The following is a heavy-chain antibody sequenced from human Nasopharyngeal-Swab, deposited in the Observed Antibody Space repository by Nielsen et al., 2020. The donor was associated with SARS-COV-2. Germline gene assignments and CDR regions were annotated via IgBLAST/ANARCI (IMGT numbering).Heavy chain of an antibody. Sequence: GGSLRPSCAASGFTFSSYGMHWVRQAPGKGLEWVAVIWYDGSNKYYADSVKGRFTISRDNSKNTLYLQMNSLRAEDTAVYFCAKDLNIVVAGTGFDYWGQGTRVTVSS. J-gene: IGHJ4*02. D-gene: IGHD6-19*01. CDR2: IWYDGSNK. V-gene: IGHV3-33*06. CDR3: AKDLNIVVAGTGFDY. CDR1: GFTFSSYG.